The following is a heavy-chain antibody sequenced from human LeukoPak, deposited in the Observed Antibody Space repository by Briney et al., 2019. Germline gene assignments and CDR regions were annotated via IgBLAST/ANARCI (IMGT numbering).Heavy chain of an antibody. J-gene: IGHJ2*01. D-gene: IGHD3-16*01. Sequence: PETLSLTCTVSGGSMDIYYGSWIRQPAGSGLEWVGRIDARGTTHYNPSLRSRVTMSVDTSKTHFSLNLKSVTAADTAVYYCARDPGDTYHDWYFDLWGRGTVVTVSS. CDR3: ARDPGDTYHDWYFDL. CDR1: GGSMDIYY. V-gene: IGHV4-4*07. CDR2: IDARGTT.